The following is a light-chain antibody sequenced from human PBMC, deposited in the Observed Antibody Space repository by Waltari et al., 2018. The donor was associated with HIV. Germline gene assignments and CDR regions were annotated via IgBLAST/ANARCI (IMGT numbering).Light chain of an antibody. CDR1: RTVLYSSDNQNY. J-gene: IGKJ4*01. V-gene: IGKV4-1*01. CDR3: QQYYTVPPT. CDR2: WAS. Sequence: DIVMTQSPESLAVSLGKRATINCTSSRTVLYSSDNQNYLAWYLQRPGQSPRVLLFWASTRAFGVPNRFSGSGSGTDFSLTLSSLQADDVGIYYCQQYYTVPPTFGGGTKVEI.